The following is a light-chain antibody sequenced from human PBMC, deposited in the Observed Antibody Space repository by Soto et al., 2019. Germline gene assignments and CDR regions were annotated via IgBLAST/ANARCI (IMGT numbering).Light chain of an antibody. J-gene: IGKJ4*01. V-gene: IGKV3-15*01. CDR3: QQYNDWPLT. Sequence: EIVMTQSPATLSVSPGEGATLSCRASQSISSNLAWYQQKPGQAPKLLIYGASTRATGFPARFSGSGSGTECTLTISSLQSEDLAVYYWQQYNDWPLTFGGGTKVEIK. CDR2: GAS. CDR1: QSISSN.